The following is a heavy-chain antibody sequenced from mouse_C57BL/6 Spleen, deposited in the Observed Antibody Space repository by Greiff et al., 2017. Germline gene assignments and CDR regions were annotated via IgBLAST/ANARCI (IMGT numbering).Heavy chain of an antibody. CDR1: GYTFTDYN. D-gene: IGHD2-4*01. J-gene: IGHJ3*01. CDR3: ARRRYDYPSWFAY. CDR2: INPNNGGT. Sequence: EVKLMESGPELVKPGASVKIPCKASGYTFTDYNMDWVKQSHGKSLEWIGDINPNNGGTIYNQKFKGKATLTVDKSSSTAYMELRSLTSEDTAVYYCARRRYDYPSWFAYWGQGTLVTVSA. V-gene: IGHV1-18*01.